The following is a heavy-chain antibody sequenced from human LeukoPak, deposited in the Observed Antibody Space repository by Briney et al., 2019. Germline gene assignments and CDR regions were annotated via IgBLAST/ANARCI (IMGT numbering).Heavy chain of an antibody. CDR2: INPNSGGT. CDR3: ARDEPNCSGGSCYSGAFDI. J-gene: IGHJ3*02. Sequence: ASVKVSCKASGYTFTGYYMHWVRQAPGQGLEWMGWINPNSGGTNYAQKFQGRVTMTRDTSISTAYMELSRLRSDDTAVYYCARDEPNCSGGSCYSGAFDIWGQGTMVTVSS. D-gene: IGHD2-15*01. V-gene: IGHV1-2*02. CDR1: GYTFTGYY.